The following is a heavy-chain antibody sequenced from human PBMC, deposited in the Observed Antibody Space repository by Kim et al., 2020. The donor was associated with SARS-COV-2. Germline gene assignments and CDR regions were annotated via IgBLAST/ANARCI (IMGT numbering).Heavy chain of an antibody. D-gene: IGHD3-22*01. Sequence: GGSLRLSCTTSGFNFGNYAMSWVRQAPGKGLEWVAFIRSKRYGKSTEYAATGKGSFTISRDDDKRIAHLQMNGLKTEDTAVYYCTSGPYYYDSAAYYHDFWGQGNLVTVSS. V-gene: IGHV3-49*04. J-gene: IGHJ4*02. CDR1: GFNFGNYA. CDR2: IRSKRYGKST. CDR3: TSGPYYYDSAAYYHDF.